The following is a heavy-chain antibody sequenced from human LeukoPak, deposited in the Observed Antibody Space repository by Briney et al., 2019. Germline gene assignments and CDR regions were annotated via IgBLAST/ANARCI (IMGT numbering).Heavy chain of an antibody. D-gene: IGHD4-17*01. CDR3: ARGASAAVTTKAGFDY. Sequence: PGGSLRLSYAASGFTFSDYAMNWVRQAPGKGLQWVSTLSGGGGSTFYADSVKGRFTISRDTSKNTLYLQMKSLRADDTAVYYCARGASAAVTTKAGFDYWGRGTLVTVSS. CDR1: GFTFSDYA. V-gene: IGHV3-23*01. CDR2: LSGGGGST. J-gene: IGHJ4*02.